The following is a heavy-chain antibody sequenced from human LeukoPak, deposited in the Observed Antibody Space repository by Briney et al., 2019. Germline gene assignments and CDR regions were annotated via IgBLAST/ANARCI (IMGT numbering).Heavy chain of an antibody. CDR3: VPAEMQ. Sequence: GGSLRLACAASGFSVSSKWMPWVRQAPGEGLMWVSLISRDTDGARTNYADSVKGRFTISRNYAKNTVYLQMNSLRAEDTAVYYCVPAEMQWGQGTLVTVSS. CDR1: GFSVSSKW. V-gene: IGHV3-74*01. CDR2: ISRDTDGART. J-gene: IGHJ4*02. D-gene: IGHD5-24*01.